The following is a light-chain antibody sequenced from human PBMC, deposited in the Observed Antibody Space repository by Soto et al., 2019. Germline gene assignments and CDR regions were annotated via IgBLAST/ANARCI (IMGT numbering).Light chain of an antibody. CDR3: QQCGGSPT. CDR1: QSVSSSY. J-gene: IGKJ1*01. CDR2: GAS. Sequence: EIVLTQSPCTLSLSPGERATLSCRASQSVSSSYLAWYQQKPGQAPRLLIYGASSRATGIPDRFSGSGSGTDFTLTISRLEPEDFAMYYCQQCGGSPTFGQGTKVDIK. V-gene: IGKV3-20*01.